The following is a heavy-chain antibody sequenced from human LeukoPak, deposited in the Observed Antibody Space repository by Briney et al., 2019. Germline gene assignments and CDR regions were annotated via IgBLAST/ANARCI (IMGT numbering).Heavy chain of an antibody. J-gene: IGHJ4*02. CDR1: GFTFSSYA. V-gene: IGHV3-21*01. CDR2: ISSSSSYI. Sequence: GGSLRLSCAASGFTFSSYAMSWVRQAPGKGLEWVSSISSSSSYIYYADSVKGRFTISRDNAKNSLYLQMNSLRAEDTAVYYCARDRGYSYGYRDYWGQGTLVTVSS. D-gene: IGHD5-18*01. CDR3: ARDRGYSYGYRDY.